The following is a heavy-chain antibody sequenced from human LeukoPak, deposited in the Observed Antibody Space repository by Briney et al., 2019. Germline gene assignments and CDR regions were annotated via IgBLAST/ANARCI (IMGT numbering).Heavy chain of an antibody. D-gene: IGHD4-17*01. CDR3: AKDVYGDYGGLDY. V-gene: IGHV3-23*01. CDR1: GFTFSTYA. CDR2: IRGSDGST. Sequence: GGSLRLSCAASGFTFSTYALSWVRQAPGKGLEWVSSIRGSDGSTYYADSMKGRFAISRDNSKNTLYLQMNSLRAEDTAVYYCAKDVYGDYGGLDYWGQGTLVTVSS. J-gene: IGHJ4*02.